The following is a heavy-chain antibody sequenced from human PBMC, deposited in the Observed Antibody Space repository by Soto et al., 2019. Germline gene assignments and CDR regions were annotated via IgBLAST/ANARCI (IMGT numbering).Heavy chain of an antibody. CDR3: ARGVLLYGDYYYYGMDV. J-gene: IGHJ6*02. V-gene: IGHV4-34*01. Sequence: SETLSLTCAVYGGSFSGYYWSWIRQPPGKGLEWIGEINHSGSTNYNPSLKSRVTISVDTSKNQFSLKLSSVTAADTAVYYCARGVLLYGDYYYYGMDVWGQGTTVTVSS. D-gene: IGHD4-17*01. CDR2: INHSGST. CDR1: GGSFSGYY.